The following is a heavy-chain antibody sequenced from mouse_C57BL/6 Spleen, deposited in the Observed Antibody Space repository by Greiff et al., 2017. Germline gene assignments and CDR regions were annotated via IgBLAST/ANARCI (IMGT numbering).Heavy chain of an antibody. J-gene: IGHJ4*01. Sequence: VKLQQPGAELVMPGASVKLSCKASGYTFTSYWMHWVKQRPGQGLEWIGEIDPSDSYTNYNQKFKGKSTLTVDKSSSTAYMQLSSLTSEDSAVYYCARGGYYGSSYGDYARDYWGQGTSVTVSS. CDR1: GYTFTSYW. D-gene: IGHD1-1*01. CDR2: IDPSDSYT. V-gene: IGHV1-69*01. CDR3: ARGGYYGSSYGDYARDY.